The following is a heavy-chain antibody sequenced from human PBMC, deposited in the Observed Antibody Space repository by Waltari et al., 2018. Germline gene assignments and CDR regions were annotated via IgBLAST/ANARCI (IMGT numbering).Heavy chain of an antibody. Sequence: EVQLLESGGGLVQPGGSLRLSCAASGFTFSSYAMSWVRQAPGKGLEWVSASSGSGSSTYYGDSVKVRFTISRDNSKNTLYLQMNSLRAEDTAVYYCAKYELRYSSHDAFDIWGQGTMVTVSS. CDR3: AKYELRYSSHDAFDI. V-gene: IGHV3-23*01. CDR2: SSGSGSST. CDR1: GFTFSSYA. D-gene: IGHD6-13*01. J-gene: IGHJ3*02.